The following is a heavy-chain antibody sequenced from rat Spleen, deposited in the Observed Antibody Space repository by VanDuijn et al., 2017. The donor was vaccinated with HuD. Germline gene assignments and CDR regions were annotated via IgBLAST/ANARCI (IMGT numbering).Heavy chain of an antibody. V-gene: IGHV6-6*01. CDR1: GFTFSSAW. D-gene: IGHD1-4*01. Sequence: EVQLVETGGSLVQPGKSLKLTCATSGFTFSSAWMSWYRQFPEKRLEWVARIKAKSNNYATDYTESVKGRFTISRDDSKSSIYLQMNNLKEEDTAIYYCGYLTRWGQGVMVTVSS. CDR3: GYLTR. J-gene: IGHJ2*01. CDR2: IKAKSNNYAT.